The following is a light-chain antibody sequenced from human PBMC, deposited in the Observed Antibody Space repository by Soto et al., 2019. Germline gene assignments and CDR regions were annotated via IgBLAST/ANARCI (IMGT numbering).Light chain of an antibody. J-gene: IGKJ3*01. CDR1: QSVRSSY. CDR2: GAY. CDR3: QQYGSSRTFT. V-gene: IGKV3-20*01. Sequence: EIVLTQSPGTLSLSPGERATLCCRASQSVRSSYLAWYQQKPGQAPRLLIYGAYNRATGIPDRFSGSGSGTDFTLTISRLEPEDFAVYYCQQYGSSRTFTFGPGTKVDIK.